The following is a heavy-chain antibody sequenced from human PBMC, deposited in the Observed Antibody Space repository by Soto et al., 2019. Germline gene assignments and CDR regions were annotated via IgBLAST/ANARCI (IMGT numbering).Heavy chain of an antibody. Sequence: QVQLVQSGAEVKKPGASVKVSCKASGYTFTSYAMHWVRQAPGQRLEWMGWINAGNGNTKYSQKLQGRVTITRDTSASTAYMELSSLRSEDTAVYYCARDLSHLSSGAFDIWGQGTMVTVSS. CDR1: GYTFTSYA. CDR2: INAGNGNT. CDR3: ARDLSHLSSGAFDI. D-gene: IGHD6-25*01. J-gene: IGHJ3*02. V-gene: IGHV1-3*01.